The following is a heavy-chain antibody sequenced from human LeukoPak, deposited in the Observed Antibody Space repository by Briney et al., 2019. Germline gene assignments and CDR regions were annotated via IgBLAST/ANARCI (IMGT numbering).Heavy chain of an antibody. CDR1: GDSVNNNHYY. J-gene: IGHJ2*01. D-gene: IGHD2/OR15-2a*01. Sequence: PSETLSLTCTVSGDSVNNNHYYWAWIRQPPGKGPEWIGSIYYSGTTYYTPSLGSRVTMSVDTSENQLSLKLTSVSAADTALYYCARNSPVYWNFDLWGRGTLVSVSS. CDR3: ARNSPVYWNFDL. V-gene: IGHV4-39*01. CDR2: IYYSGTT.